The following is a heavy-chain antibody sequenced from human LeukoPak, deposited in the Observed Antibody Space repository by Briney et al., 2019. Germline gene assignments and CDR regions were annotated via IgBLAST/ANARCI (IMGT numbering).Heavy chain of an antibody. V-gene: IGHV3-21*01. CDR1: GFTFSSY. J-gene: IGHJ4*02. D-gene: IGHD3-9*01. CDR3: GRGQSRYFDWYLGFFDY. Sequence: KAGGSLRLSCAASGFTFSSYMNWVRQAPGKGLEWVSSISSTSSYIYYADSVKGRFTISRDSAKNSLYLQMNSLRADDTAVYYCGRGQSRYFDWYLGFFDYWGQGTLVTVSS. CDR2: ISSTSSYI.